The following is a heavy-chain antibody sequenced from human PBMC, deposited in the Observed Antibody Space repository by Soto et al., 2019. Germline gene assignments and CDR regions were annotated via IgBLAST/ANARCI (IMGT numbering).Heavy chain of an antibody. V-gene: IGHV4-31*02. Sequence: SETLSLTCTVSGGSISSGGYYWSWIRQHPGKGLEWIGYIYYSGSTYYNPSLKSRVTISVDTSKNQFSLKLSSVTAADTAVYYCARGYDSKTYYYYYGMDVWGQGTTVTVS. CDR2: IYYSGST. CDR1: GGSISSGGYY. D-gene: IGHD5-12*01. J-gene: IGHJ6*02. CDR3: ARGYDSKTYYYYYGMDV.